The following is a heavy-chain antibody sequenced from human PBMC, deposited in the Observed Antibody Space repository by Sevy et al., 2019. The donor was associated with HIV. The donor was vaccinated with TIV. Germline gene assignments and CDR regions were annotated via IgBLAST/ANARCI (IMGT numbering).Heavy chain of an antibody. D-gene: IGHD3-22*01. J-gene: IGHJ4*02. V-gene: IGHV3-23*01. CDR2: ISGSGVST. Sequence: GGSLRLSCAASGFTLNNYAMNWVRQAPGKGLEWVSGISGSGVSTYYADSVKGLFTISRDNSKNTLYLQMNSLRAEDTAVYYCANDSYFDSTLFDYWGQGTLVTVSS. CDR3: ANDSYFDSTLFDY. CDR1: GFTLNNYA.